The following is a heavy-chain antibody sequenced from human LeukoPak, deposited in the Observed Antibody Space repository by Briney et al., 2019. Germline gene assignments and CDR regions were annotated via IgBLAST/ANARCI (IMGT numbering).Heavy chain of an antibody. V-gene: IGHV3-9*01. J-gene: IGHJ4*02. CDR3: ARDRGWLTFDY. Sequence: GGSLRLSCAASGFTFDDYAMHWVRQAPGKGLEWVSGISWNSGSIGYADSVKGRFTISRDNAKNSLYLQMNSLTAEDTAVYYCARDRGWLTFDYWGQGTLVTVSS. D-gene: IGHD5-24*01. CDR2: ISWNSGSI. CDR1: GFTFDDYA.